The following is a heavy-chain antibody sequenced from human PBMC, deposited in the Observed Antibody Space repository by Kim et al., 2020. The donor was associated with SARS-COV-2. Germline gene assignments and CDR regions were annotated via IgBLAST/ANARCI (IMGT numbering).Heavy chain of an antibody. Sequence: YAASVKGRLTISRDDSKNSLYLQMNSLKIEDTALYFCTSDGAIAVAPTCSYWGRGTLVTVTS. J-gene: IGHJ4*02. V-gene: IGHV3-15*01. CDR3: TSDGAIAVAPTCSY. D-gene: IGHD6-19*01.